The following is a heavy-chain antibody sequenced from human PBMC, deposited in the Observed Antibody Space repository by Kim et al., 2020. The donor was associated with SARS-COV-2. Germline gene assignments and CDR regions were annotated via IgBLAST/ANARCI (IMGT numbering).Heavy chain of an antibody. CDR2: ISADGVST. CDR3: AKDVCSSTSCPYYYYYGMDV. Sequence: GGSLRLSCGASGFRFDEYDMNWVRQAPGKGLEWVSLISADGVSTYYADSVEGRFTISRDNNRNSLYLQMSSLRSEDTALYFCAKDVCSSTSCPYYYYYGMDVWGQGTTVIVSS. D-gene: IGHD2-2*01. CDR1: GFRFDEYD. V-gene: IGHV3-43*02. J-gene: IGHJ6*02.